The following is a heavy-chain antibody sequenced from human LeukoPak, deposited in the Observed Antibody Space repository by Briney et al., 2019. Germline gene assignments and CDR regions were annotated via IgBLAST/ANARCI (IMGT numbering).Heavy chain of an antibody. V-gene: IGHV1-2*02. Sequence: ASVKVSCKASGYTFTGYYMHWVRQAPGQGLEWMGWINPNSGGTNYAQKFQGRVTMTRDTSISTAYIELSRLRSDDTAVYYCARDSGGHCSSTSCWGVYYYYMDVWGKGTTVTVSS. CDR3: ARDSGGHCSSTSCWGVYYYYMDV. D-gene: IGHD2-2*01. CDR1: GYTFTGYY. J-gene: IGHJ6*03. CDR2: INPNSGGT.